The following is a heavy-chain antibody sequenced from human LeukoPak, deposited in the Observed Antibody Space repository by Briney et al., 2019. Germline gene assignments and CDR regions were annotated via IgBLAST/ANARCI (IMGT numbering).Heavy chain of an antibody. CDR3: AKARFEDWFDP. CDR2: IYYSGST. CDR1: GGSISSGGYY. Sequence: SETLSLTCTVSGGSISSGGYYWSWIRQHPGKGLEWIGYIYYSGSTYYNPSLKSRVTISVDPSKNQFSLKLSSVTAADTAVYYCAKARFEDWFDPWGQGTLVTVSS. V-gene: IGHV4-31*03. J-gene: IGHJ5*02. D-gene: IGHD3-3*01.